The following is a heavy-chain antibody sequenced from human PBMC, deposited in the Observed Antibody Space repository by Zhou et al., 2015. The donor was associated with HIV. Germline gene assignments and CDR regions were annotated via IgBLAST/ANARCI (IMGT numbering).Heavy chain of an antibody. V-gene: IGHV1-69*01. Sequence: QVQLVQSGAEVKKPGSSVKVSCTGPRDTFNNYPISWVRQAPGQGLEWMGGIIPIFGTANYAQKFQGRVTITADESTSTAYMELSSLRSEDTAVYYCARGGARYYFDYWGQGTLVTVSS. CDR3: ARGGARYYFDY. J-gene: IGHJ4*02. CDR2: IIPIFGTA. CDR1: RDTFNNYP.